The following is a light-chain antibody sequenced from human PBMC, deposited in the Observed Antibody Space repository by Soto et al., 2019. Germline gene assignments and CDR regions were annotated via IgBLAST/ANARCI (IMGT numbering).Light chain of an antibody. V-gene: IGKV3-20*01. J-gene: IGKJ1*01. CDR1: TSVTNNC. Sequence: EIVLTQSPGTLSLSPGEGATLSCRASTSVTNNCLAWFQLKPGQAPRLLIYGAFSRPTGTPDRFSGSGSGTAFTLPISRRAPEDFAIYYCQQYGSSPGTFGQGTQVEVK. CDR2: GAF. CDR3: QQYGSSPGT.